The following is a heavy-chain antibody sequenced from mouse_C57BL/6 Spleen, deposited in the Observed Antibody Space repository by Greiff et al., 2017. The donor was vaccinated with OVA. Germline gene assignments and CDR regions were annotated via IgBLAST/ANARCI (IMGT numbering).Heavy chain of an antibody. D-gene: IGHD1-1*01. CDR3: SMGGDGSSYTYAMDY. CDR1: GYTFTSYW. CDR2: INPSSGYT. J-gene: IGHJ4*01. V-gene: IGHV1-7*01. Sequence: QIQLQQSGAELAKPGASVKLSCKASGYTFTSYWMHWVKQRPGQGLEWIGYINPSSGYTKYNQKFKDKATLTADKSSSTAYMQLSSLTYEDSAVYYCSMGGDGSSYTYAMDYWGQGTSVTVSS.